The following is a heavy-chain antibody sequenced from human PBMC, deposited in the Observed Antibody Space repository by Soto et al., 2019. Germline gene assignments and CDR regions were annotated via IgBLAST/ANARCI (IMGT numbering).Heavy chain of an antibody. J-gene: IGHJ4*02. CDR1: GGSISSGDYY. D-gene: IGHD3-3*01. CDR2: IYYSGST. Sequence: TLSLTCTVSGGSISSGDYYWSWIRQPPGKGLEWIGYIYYSGSTYYNPSLKTRVTISVDTSKNQFSLKLSSVTAADTAVYYCARLRFSSGIDYWGPGTLVTVSS. V-gene: IGHV4-30-4*08. CDR3: ARLRFSSGIDY.